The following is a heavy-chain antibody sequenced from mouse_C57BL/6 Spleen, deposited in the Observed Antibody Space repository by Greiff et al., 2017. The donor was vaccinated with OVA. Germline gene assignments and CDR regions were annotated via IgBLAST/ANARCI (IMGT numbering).Heavy chain of an antibody. Sequence: VKLQQPGAELVKPGASVKMSCKASGYTFTSYWITWVKQRPGQGLEWIGDIYPGSGSTNYNEKFKSKATLTVDTSSSTAYMQLSSLTSEDSAVYYCATPYGSSQGFAYWGQGTLVTVSA. J-gene: IGHJ3*01. D-gene: IGHD1-1*01. CDR1: GYTFTSYW. CDR3: ATPYGSSQGFAY. CDR2: IYPGSGST. V-gene: IGHV1-55*01.